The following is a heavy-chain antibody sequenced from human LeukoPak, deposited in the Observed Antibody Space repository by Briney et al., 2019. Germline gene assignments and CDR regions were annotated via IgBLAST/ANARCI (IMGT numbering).Heavy chain of an antibody. Sequence: GGSLRLSCVASGFTFSSYTMTWVRQAPGEGLEWVSGIGGDSTGTYYADSVKGRFTISRDNPKNTLFLQMNSLRAEDTAVYYCAKKTSYCAGDCFPYYFDYWGRGTLVTVSS. D-gene: IGHD2-21*02. CDR3: AKKTSYCAGDCFPYYFDY. V-gene: IGHV3-23*01. CDR1: GFTFSSYT. J-gene: IGHJ4*02. CDR2: IGGDSTGT.